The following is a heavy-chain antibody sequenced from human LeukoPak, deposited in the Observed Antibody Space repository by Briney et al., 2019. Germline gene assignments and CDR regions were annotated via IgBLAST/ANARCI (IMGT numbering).Heavy chain of an antibody. D-gene: IGHD3-22*01. CDR2: IWYDGSNK. CDR1: GFTFSSYG. Sequence: GGSLRLSCAASGFTFSSYGMHWVRQAPGKGLEWVAVIWYDGSNKYYADSVKSRFTISRDNSKNTLYLQMNSLRAEDTAVYYCARGLVLDYYDSSGFDYWGQGTLVTVSS. V-gene: IGHV3-33*01. J-gene: IGHJ4*02. CDR3: ARGLVLDYYDSSGFDY.